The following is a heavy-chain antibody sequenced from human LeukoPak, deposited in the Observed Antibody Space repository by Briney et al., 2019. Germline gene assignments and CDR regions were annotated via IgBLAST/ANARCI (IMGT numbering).Heavy chain of an antibody. J-gene: IGHJ3*02. CDR1: GFTFSSYA. D-gene: IGHD3-10*01. V-gene: IGHV3-30-3*01. CDR2: ISYDGSNK. CDR3: ASIGRSGAFDI. Sequence: GGSLRLSCAASGFTFSSYAMHWVRQAPGKGLEWVAVISYDGSNKYYADSVKGRFTISRDNSKNTLYLQMNSLRAEDTAVYYCASIGRSGAFDIWGQGTMVTVSS.